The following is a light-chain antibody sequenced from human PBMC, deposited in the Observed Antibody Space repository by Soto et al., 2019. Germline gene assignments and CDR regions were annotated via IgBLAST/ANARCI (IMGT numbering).Light chain of an antibody. CDR3: QQSYSSPPT. CDR1: QSISNH. Sequence: IQMTQSPASLSASLEDRVIITCRAGQSISNHLNWYQQKPGKAPKLLIFAASSLQSGVPSRFSGSRSGPDFTLTISSLQPEDFEPYYCQQSYSSPPTFGQGTKVDIK. V-gene: IGKV1-39*01. J-gene: IGKJ1*01. CDR2: AAS.